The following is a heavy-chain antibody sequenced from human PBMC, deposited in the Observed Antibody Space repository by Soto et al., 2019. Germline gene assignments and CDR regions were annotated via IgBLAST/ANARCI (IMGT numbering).Heavy chain of an antibody. CDR2: ISSNGGTT. CDR3: VRRVSGNYDY. Sequence: EVQLAESGGGMVQPGGSLRLSCVASGFTFSSYDMHWVRQAPGKGLEYVSSISSNGGTTYYGNSVKGRFTISRDNSKNSLYLQIGSLRADYMPVYYCVRRVSGNYDYWGQGTLFTVPS. CDR1: GFTFSSYD. V-gene: IGHV3-64*01. D-gene: IGHD1-7*01. J-gene: IGHJ4*02.